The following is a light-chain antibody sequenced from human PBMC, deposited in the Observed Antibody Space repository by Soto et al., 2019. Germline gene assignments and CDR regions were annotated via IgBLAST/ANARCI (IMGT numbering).Light chain of an antibody. CDR2: DAS. V-gene: IGKV3-11*01. Sequence: EIVLTQSPATLSLSPGERATLSCRASQSVSSYLAWYQQKPGQAPRLLIYDASNRATGIPARFSGSGSGTDFTLTISSPEPEDFAVYYCQQRVNWPWTFGQGTKVEIK. CDR1: QSVSSY. J-gene: IGKJ1*01. CDR3: QQRVNWPWT.